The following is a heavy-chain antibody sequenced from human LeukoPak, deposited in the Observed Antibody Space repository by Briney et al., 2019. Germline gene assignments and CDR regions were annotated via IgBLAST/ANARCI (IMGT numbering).Heavy chain of an antibody. D-gene: IGHD3-10*01. CDR3: AIGPVYYYMDV. Sequence: SETLSLTCTVSGYSISSGYYWGWIRQPPGKGLEWIGSIYHSGSTYYNPSLKSRVTISVDTSKNQFSLKLSSVTAADTAVYYCAIGPVYYYMDVWGKGTTVTVSS. V-gene: IGHV4-38-2*02. CDR2: IYHSGST. CDR1: GYSISSGYY. J-gene: IGHJ6*03.